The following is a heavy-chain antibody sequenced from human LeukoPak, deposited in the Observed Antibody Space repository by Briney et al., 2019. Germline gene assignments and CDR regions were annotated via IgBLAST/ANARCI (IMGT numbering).Heavy chain of an antibody. CDR3: ARGLGYCSGGSCYPFDY. J-gene: IGHJ4*02. Sequence: GGSLRLSCAASGLTVSSNYMTWVRQAPGKGLEWVSVIYRDGSTYYADSVKGRFTISRDNSKNTVYLQMNSLRAEDTAVYYCARGLGYCSGGSCYPFDYWGQGTLVTVSP. CDR1: GLTVSSNY. D-gene: IGHD2-15*01. CDR2: IYRDGST. V-gene: IGHV3-53*01.